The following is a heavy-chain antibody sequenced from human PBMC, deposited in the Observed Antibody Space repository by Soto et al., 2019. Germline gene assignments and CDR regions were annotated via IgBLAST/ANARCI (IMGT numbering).Heavy chain of an antibody. CDR2: IYYSGST. V-gene: IGHV4-39*01. D-gene: IGHD2-15*01. CDR3: ARHAFVVFRPDAATILSWFDP. CDR1: GGSISSSSYY. Sequence: SETLSLTCTVSGGSISSSSYYWGWIRQPPGKGLEWIGSIYYSGSTYYNPSLKSRVTISVDTSKNQFSLKLSSVTAADTAVYYCARHAFVVFRPDAATILSWFDPWGQGTLVTVSS. J-gene: IGHJ5*02.